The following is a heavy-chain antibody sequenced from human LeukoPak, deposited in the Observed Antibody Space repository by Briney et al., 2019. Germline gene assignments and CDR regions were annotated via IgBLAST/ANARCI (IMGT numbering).Heavy chain of an antibody. CDR2: IYYSGST. J-gene: IGHJ3*01. V-gene: IGHV4-39*01. D-gene: IGHD1-14*01. CDR3: PRHGIRSPTEAFAL. Sequence: SETLSLTCIVSGGSISSSSYYWGWVRQPPGKGLEWIGSIYYSGSTYYSPSLQSRVTISVDTSKNQFSLNLRSVTAADTAVYYFPRHGIRSPTEAFALWAQGKRFPVSS. CDR1: GGSISSSSYY.